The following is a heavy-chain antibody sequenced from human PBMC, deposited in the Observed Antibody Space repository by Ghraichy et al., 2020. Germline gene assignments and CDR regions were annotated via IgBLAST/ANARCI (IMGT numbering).Heavy chain of an antibody. V-gene: IGHV1-2*02. CDR2: INPNSGGT. D-gene: IGHD6-19*01. J-gene: IGHJ6*02. Sequence: ASVKVSCKASGYTFTGYYMHWVRQAPGQGLEWMGWINPNSGGTNYAQKFQGRVTMTRDTSISTAYMELSRLRSDDTAVYYCARVPQIAVAGSQNYYYYGMDVWGQGTTVTVSS. CDR3: ARVPQIAVAGSQNYYYYGMDV. CDR1: GYTFTGYY.